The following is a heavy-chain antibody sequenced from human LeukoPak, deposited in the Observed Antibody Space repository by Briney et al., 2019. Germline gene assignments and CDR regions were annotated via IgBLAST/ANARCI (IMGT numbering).Heavy chain of an antibody. Sequence: ASVKVSCKASGYTFTSYGISWVRQAPGQGLEWMGWISAYNGNTNYAQKLQGRVTMTTDTSTSTAYMELRSLRSEDTAVYYCAREYYYDSSGLGGFDPWGQGTLVTVSS. CDR2: ISAYNGNT. CDR3: AREYYYDSSGLGGFDP. V-gene: IGHV1-18*01. D-gene: IGHD3-22*01. CDR1: GYTFTSYG. J-gene: IGHJ5*02.